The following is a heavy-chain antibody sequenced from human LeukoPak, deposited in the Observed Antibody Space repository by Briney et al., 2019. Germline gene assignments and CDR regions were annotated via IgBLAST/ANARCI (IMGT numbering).Heavy chain of an antibody. V-gene: IGHV3-49*04. Sequence: GGSLRLSCTPSGLSFDDYGMSWVRQAPGKGLEWVSFIQSKTYGEGTMYAASVRGRFTISRDDSRSTAYLQMNSLKTEDTAVYYCTASDHLYCSSSSCHFDYWGQGTLVTVAS. CDR1: GLSFDDYG. CDR2: IQSKTYGEGT. D-gene: IGHD2-2*01. J-gene: IGHJ4*02. CDR3: TASDHLYCSSSSCHFDY.